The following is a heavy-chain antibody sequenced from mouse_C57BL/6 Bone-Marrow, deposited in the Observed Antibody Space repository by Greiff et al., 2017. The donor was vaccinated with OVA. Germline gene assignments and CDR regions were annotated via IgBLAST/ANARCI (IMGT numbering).Heavy chain of an antibody. D-gene: IGHD2-4*01. CDR2: INSNNGGT. CDR1: GYTFTDYN. J-gene: IGHJ3*01. Sequence: VQLQQSGPELAKPGASVKIPCKASGYTFTDYNMDWVKQSHGKSLEWIGDINSNNGGTSYNQKFKGKATLTVDKSSSTASMELRSLTSEDTAVYYCARGGYYDYDGGAWFAYWGQGTLVTVSA. CDR3: ARGGYYDYDGGAWFAY. V-gene: IGHV1-18*01.